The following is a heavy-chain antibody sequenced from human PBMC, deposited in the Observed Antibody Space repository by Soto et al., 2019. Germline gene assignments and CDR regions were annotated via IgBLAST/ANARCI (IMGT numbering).Heavy chain of an antibody. CDR2: VVGGSGNT. Sequence: SVKVSCKASGFTFTSSAMQWVRQARGQRLEWIGWVVGGSGNTNYAQKFQERVSITRDMSTRTAYRELSSLRSEDTAVYYCARDTAPSDVWDQGTTVSVSS. J-gene: IGHJ6*02. V-gene: IGHV1-58*02. CDR3: ARDTAPSDV. CDR1: GFTFTSSA. D-gene: IGHD4-17*01.